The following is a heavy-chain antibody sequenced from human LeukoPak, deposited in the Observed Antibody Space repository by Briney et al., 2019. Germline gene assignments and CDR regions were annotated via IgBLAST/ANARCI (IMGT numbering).Heavy chain of an antibody. J-gene: IGHJ5*02. Sequence: SETLSLTCAVYGGSFSGYYWSWIRQPPGKGLEWIGEINHSGSTNYNPSLKSRVTIPVDTSKNQFSLKLSSVTAADTAVYYCARVRYYDSSGPEGFDPWGQGTLVTVSS. D-gene: IGHD3-22*01. V-gene: IGHV4-34*01. CDR3: ARVRYYDSSGPEGFDP. CDR2: INHSGST. CDR1: GGSFSGYY.